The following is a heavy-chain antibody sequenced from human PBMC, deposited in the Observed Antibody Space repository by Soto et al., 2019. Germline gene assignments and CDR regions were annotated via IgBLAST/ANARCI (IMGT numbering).Heavy chain of an antibody. V-gene: IGHV4-31*03. CDR1: GDSISSGVYY. CDR3: ARAFSSAPPFDY. CDR2: IYDSGTT. Sequence: QVQLQESGPGLVKPSQPLSLTCTFSGDSISSGVYYWSWIRQHPGKGLEWIGYIYDSGTTHYNPSLQSRVTISVDTSKNQFSLRLSSVTAADTAVYFCARAFSSAPPFDYWGQGTLVTVSS. J-gene: IGHJ4*02. D-gene: IGHD6-25*01.